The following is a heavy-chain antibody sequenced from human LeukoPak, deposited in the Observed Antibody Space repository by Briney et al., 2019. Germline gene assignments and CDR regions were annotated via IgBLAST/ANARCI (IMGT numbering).Heavy chain of an antibody. CDR3: AKDHGADSSGYYYRINLKDY. CDR1: GFTFSNYV. D-gene: IGHD3-22*01. CDR2: LSFGGGST. Sequence: GGSLRLSCAASGFTFSNYVMSWVRQAPGKGLEWVSGLSFGGGSTYYADSVRGRFTISRDNSKNTLYLQMNSLRVEDTAVYYCAKDHGADSSGYYYRINLKDYWGQGTLVTVSS. V-gene: IGHV3-23*01. J-gene: IGHJ4*02.